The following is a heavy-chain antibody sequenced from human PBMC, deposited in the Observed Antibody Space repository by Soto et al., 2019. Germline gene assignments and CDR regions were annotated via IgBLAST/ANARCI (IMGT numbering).Heavy chain of an antibody. J-gene: IGHJ4*02. CDR1: GLKLSDYE. V-gene: IGHV3-11*06. CDR2: ISNSSGYT. CDR3: ARDLRPAAEGLDY. D-gene: IGHD2-2*01. Sequence: PGGSLRLSCAGAGLKLSDYEINWFRQAPGNGLEWISYISNSSGYTNYADSVKGRFTISRDNAKNSLYLQMNSLRAEDTAVYYCARDLRPAAEGLDYWGQGTLVTVSS.